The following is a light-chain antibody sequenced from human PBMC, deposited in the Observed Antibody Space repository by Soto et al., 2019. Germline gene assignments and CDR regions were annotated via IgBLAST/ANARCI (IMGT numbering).Light chain of an antibody. Sequence: DIVMTQSPDSLSVSLGERATINCKSSQSVLYSSNNKNYLAWYQQKPGQPPKLLIYWASTRDSGVPERFSGSGSVTDFTLAISGLQAEDVAVYYCQQYYCTPPRLTFGGGTKVESK. CDR2: WAS. J-gene: IGKJ4*01. V-gene: IGKV4-1*01. CDR3: QQYYCTPPRLT. CDR1: QSVLYSSNNKNY.